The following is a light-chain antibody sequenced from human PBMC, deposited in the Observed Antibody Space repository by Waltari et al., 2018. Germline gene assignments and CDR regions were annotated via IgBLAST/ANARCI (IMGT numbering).Light chain of an antibody. CDR2: DDS. CDR1: HLGSQS. Sequence: SYVLTQPPSVSVAPGTTARITCGGNHLGSQSVHWYQQKPGQAPVPVVYDDSDRPAGIPGRVSGSNSGNTATLTISRVEAGDEADYYCQVWDSSSDHPGVFGGGTKLTVL. J-gene: IGLJ2*01. CDR3: QVWDSSSDHPGV. V-gene: IGLV3-21*03.